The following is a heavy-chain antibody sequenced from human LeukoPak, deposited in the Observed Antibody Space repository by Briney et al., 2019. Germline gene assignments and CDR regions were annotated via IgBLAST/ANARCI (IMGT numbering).Heavy chain of an antibody. Sequence: GGSLRLSCAASGFTFSSYSMNWVRQAPGKGLEWVSSISSSSSYIYYADSVKGRFTISRDNAKNSLYLQMNSLRAEDTAVYYCARDGLSYSSGWPYYWGQGTLVTVSS. J-gene: IGHJ4*02. CDR3: ARDGLSYSSGWPYY. CDR1: GFTFSSYS. D-gene: IGHD6-19*01. CDR2: ISSSSSYI. V-gene: IGHV3-21*01.